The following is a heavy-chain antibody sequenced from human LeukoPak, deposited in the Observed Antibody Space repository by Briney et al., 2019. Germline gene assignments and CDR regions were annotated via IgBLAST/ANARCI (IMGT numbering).Heavy chain of an antibody. Sequence: SETLSLTCTVSGGSFSPDYWSWIRQPPGKGLEWIGYISNSGTTNYNPALNSRVTISVDMSKNQFSLKLSSVTAADTAVYYCATDRVTSTWYYFDYWGQGTLVTVSS. CDR2: ISNSGTT. CDR3: ATDRVTSTWYYFDY. J-gene: IGHJ4*02. CDR1: GGSFSPDY. V-gene: IGHV4-59*01. D-gene: IGHD6-13*01.